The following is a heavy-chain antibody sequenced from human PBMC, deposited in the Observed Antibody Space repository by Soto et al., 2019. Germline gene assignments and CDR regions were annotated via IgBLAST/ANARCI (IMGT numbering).Heavy chain of an antibody. CDR2: IYNGGST. CDR3: ARDNNDFWSLYPLAFDY. D-gene: IGHD3-3*01. J-gene: IGHJ4*02. CDR1: GDSVSSVGFH. Sequence: SETLSLTCTVSGDSVSSVGFHWAWLRRPPGKGLEWIGYIYNGGSTYYRPSLESRMHMSVDMSNNHFSLKLTSVTAADTAVYYCARDNNDFWSLYPLAFDYWGQGALVTVSS. V-gene: IGHV4-30-4*01.